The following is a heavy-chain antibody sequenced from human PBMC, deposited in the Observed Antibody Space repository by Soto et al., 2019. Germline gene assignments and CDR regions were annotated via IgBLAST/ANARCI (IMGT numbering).Heavy chain of an antibody. CDR1: GGSISSSSYY. Sequence: PSETLSLTCTVSGGSISSSSYYWGWMRQPPGKGLEWIGSIYYSGSTYYNPSLKSRVTISVDTSKNQFSLKLSSVTAADTAVYYCARPRLWMGILWFGELLPNYYYYGMDVWGQGTTVTVSS. CDR2: IYYSGST. V-gene: IGHV4-39*01. D-gene: IGHD3-10*01. J-gene: IGHJ6*02. CDR3: ARPRLWMGILWFGELLPNYYYYGMDV.